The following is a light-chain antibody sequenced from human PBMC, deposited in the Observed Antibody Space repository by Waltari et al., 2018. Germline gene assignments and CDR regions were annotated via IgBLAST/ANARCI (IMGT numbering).Light chain of an antibody. CDR2: DAS. CDR1: QSVGSN. V-gene: IGKV3D-15*01. Sequence: EIVMTQSPATLSVSPGERATLSCRASQSVGSNLAWYQQKPGQAPTLLIYDASTRATGVPARFSGSGSGTDFTLTISSLQSEDFAIEYCQQWNDWPPAITFGQGTRLEIK. CDR3: QQWNDWPPAIT. J-gene: IGKJ5*01.